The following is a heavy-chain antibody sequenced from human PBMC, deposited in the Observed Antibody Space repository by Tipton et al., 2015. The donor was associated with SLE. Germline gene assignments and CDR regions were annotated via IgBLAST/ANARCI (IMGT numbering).Heavy chain of an antibody. Sequence: TLSLTCTVSGGAISESTYSWDWIRQAPGKGLEWIGSMYFSGSTYYNPFPRSRVTISADTSKNQFSLKLTSVTAAETAVYYCARDPKYWGQGTLVIVSS. V-gene: IGHV4-39*07. CDR3: ARDPKY. CDR2: MYFSGST. J-gene: IGHJ4*02. CDR1: GGAISESTYS.